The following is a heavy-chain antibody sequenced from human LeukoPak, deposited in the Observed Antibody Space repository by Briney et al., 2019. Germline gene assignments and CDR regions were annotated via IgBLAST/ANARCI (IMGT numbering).Heavy chain of an antibody. CDR3: AGGYSHFDY. V-gene: IGHV3-30*03. Sequence: PGGSLILSCAASGFTFSVSGMHWARQAPGKGVEGVAVISYDGTNKYYAVSVQGRFAISRDNSKNTLYLQMNSLRAEDTAVYYCAGGYSHFDYWGQGTLVTASS. CDR2: ISYDGTNK. CDR1: GFTFSVSG. D-gene: IGHD5-18*01. J-gene: IGHJ4*02.